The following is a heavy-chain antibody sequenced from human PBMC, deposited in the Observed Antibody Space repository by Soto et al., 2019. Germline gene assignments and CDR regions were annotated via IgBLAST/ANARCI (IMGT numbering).Heavy chain of an antibody. D-gene: IGHD2-15*01. CDR3: ARDPDPDCSGGSCYFDY. J-gene: IGHJ4*02. V-gene: IGHV1-69*13. CDR1: GGTFSSYA. Sequence: SVEVSCKASGGTFSSYAMSWVRQAPGQGLEWMGGIIPIFGTANYAQKFQGRVTITADESTSTAYMELSSLRSEDTAVYYCARDPDPDCSGGSCYFDYWGQGTLVTVSS. CDR2: IIPIFGTA.